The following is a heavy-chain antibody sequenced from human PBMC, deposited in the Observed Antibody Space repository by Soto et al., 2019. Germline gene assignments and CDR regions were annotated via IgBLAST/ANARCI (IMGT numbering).Heavy chain of an antibody. CDR2: ISAYNGQT. Sequence: SVKVSCKASGYPFDTYGINWVRQAPGQRPEWMGWISAYNGQTDYAQNFQGRVTMATGTSTNTAYMELRNLRSDDTAVYYCARDADEFWNSYFCGTWGPGPLFTVSS. CDR3: ARDADEFWNSYFCGT. V-gene: IGHV1-18*01. J-gene: IGHJ5*02. CDR1: GYPFDTYG. D-gene: IGHD3-3*01.